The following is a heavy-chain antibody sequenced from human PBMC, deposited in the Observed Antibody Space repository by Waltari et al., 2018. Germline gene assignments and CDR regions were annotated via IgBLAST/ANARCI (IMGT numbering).Heavy chain of an antibody. V-gene: IGHV1-69*01. Sequence: QVXLVXXGPXVKXPGSXVTVSCKTSGNSFSRYALNWVRQAPGQGLEWMXGIIPXFATTXYTQRXEGRLTITTDXSTNTAYMELRGLTSEDXAVYYCVRXQSHYXDRSGFHGLFHXWGQGTLVTVSS. J-gene: IGHJ4*02. CDR3: VRXQSHYXDRSGFHGLFHX. CDR2: IIPXFATT. D-gene: IGHD3-22*01. CDR1: GNSFSRYA.